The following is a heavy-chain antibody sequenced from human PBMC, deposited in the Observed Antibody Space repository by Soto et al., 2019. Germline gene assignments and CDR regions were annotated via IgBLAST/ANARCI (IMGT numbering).Heavy chain of an antibody. CDR1: GGSISSGCYS. J-gene: IGHJ4*02. V-gene: IGHV4-30-2*01. Sequence: PSETLSLTCAVSGGSISSGCYSCSWIRQPPGKGLEWIGYIYHSGSTNYNPSLKSRVTISVDKSKNQFSLKLSSVTAADTAVYYCARVAVAGTRVDYWGQGTLVTVSS. CDR2: IYHSGST. D-gene: IGHD6-19*01. CDR3: ARVAVAGTRVDY.